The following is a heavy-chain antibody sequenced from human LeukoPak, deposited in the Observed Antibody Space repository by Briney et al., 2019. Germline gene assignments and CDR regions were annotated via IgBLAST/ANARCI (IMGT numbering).Heavy chain of an antibody. J-gene: IGHJ4*02. Sequence: SETLSLTCTVSGDPIGSGSYYWGWIRQPPGKGLEWIGNIYYSGSTYYNPSLKSRVTISVDTSKNHFSLKLTSVTAADTAVYYCARRKFGSSWGDYWGQGTLVTVSS. V-gene: IGHV4-39*02. D-gene: IGHD6-13*01. CDR2: IYYSGST. CDR3: ARRKFGSSWGDY. CDR1: GDPIGSGSYY.